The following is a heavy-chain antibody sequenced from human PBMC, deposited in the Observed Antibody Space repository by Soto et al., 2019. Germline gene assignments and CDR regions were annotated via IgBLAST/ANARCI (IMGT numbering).Heavy chain of an antibody. V-gene: IGHV4-31*03. CDR2: IYYSGST. CDR1: GGSISSGGYY. J-gene: IGHJ4*02. Sequence: ASETLSLTCTVSGGSISSGGYYWGWIRQHPGKGLEWIGYIYYSGSTYYNPSLKSRVTISVDTSKNQFSLKLSSVTAADTAVYYCAREERHYYDSSGYLDYWGQGTLVTVSS. CDR3: AREERHYYDSSGYLDY. D-gene: IGHD3-22*01.